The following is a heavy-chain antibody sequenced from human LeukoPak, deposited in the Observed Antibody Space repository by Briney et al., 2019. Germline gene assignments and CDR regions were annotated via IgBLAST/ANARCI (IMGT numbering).Heavy chain of an antibody. CDR3: AKDHYGGNSWGYYFDY. CDR2: ISYDGSNK. J-gene: IGHJ4*02. V-gene: IGHV3-30*18. CDR1: EFTFSSYG. Sequence: GGSLRLSCAASEFTFSSYGMHWVRQAPGKGLEWVAVISYDGSNKYYADSVKGRFTISRDNSKNTLYLQMNSLRAEDTAVYYCAKDHYGGNSWGYYFDYWGQGTLVTVSS. D-gene: IGHD4-23*01.